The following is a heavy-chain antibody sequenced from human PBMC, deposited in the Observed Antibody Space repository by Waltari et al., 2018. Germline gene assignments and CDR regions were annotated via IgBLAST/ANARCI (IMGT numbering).Heavy chain of an antibody. V-gene: IGHV1-69*09. D-gene: IGHD6-13*01. CDR1: GGTFSSYA. Sequence: QVQLVQSGAEVKKPGSSVKVSCKASGGTFSSYAISWVRQAPGQGLEWMGRIIPILGIANYAQKFQGRVTITADKSTSTAYMELSSLRSEDTAVYYCARAVFSSWYYGDPHYYYGMDVWGQGTTVTVSS. J-gene: IGHJ6*02. CDR3: ARAVFSSWYYGDPHYYYGMDV. CDR2: IIPILGIA.